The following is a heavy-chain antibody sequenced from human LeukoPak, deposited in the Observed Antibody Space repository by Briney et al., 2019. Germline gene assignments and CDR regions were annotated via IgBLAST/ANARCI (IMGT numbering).Heavy chain of an antibody. D-gene: IGHD6-19*01. J-gene: IGHJ1*01. CDR1: GFTFSSYG. CDR2: IRYDGSNK. Sequence: GGSLRLSCAASGFTFSSYGMHWVRQAPGKGLEWVAFIRYDGSNKYYADSVKGRFTISRDNSKNTLYLQMNSLRAEDTAVYYCAKDSLLSGSVWYGFFQHWGQGTLVTVSS. V-gene: IGHV3-30*02. CDR3: AKDSLLSGSVWYGFFQH.